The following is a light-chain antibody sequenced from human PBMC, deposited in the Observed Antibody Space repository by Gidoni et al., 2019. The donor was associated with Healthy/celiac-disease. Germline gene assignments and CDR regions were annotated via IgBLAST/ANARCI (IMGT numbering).Light chain of an antibody. V-gene: IGLV7-46*01. CDR1: TGAVPSGHY. Sequence: QPVVTQEPPLTLSPGGTVTLTCGSSTGAVPSGHYPSWFQQKPGQAPRTLIYDTGNKHPWTPARFSGSLLGGKAALTLSGAQPEDEAEYYCLLSYSGAQDVVFGGGTKLTVL. J-gene: IGLJ2*01. CDR2: DTG. CDR3: LLSYSGAQDVV.